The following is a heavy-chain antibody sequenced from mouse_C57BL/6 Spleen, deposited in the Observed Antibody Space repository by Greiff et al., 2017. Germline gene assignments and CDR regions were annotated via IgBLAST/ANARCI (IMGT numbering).Heavy chain of an antibody. J-gene: IGHJ2*01. CDR2: IHPNSGST. D-gene: IGHD1-1*01. CDR3: ARTTFITTVVAFDY. V-gene: IGHV1-64*01. Sequence: QVQLKQSGAELVKPGASVKISCKASGYAFSSYWMNWVKQMPGQGLEWIGMIHPNSGSTNYNEKFKSKATLTVDKSSSTAYMQLSSLTSEDSAVYYCARTTFITTVVAFDYWGQGTTLTVSS. CDR1: GYAFSSYW.